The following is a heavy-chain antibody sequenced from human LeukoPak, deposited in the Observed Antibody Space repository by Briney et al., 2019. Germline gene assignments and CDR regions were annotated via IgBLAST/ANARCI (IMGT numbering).Heavy chain of an antibody. CDR1: GFTFSSYA. Sequence: GRSLRLSCAASGFTFSSYAMHWVRQAPGKGLEWVSVIYSGGSTYYADSVKGRFTISRDNSKNTLYLQMNSLRAEDTAVYYCARDQRGIVLMVYATYFDYWGQGTLVTVSS. V-gene: IGHV3-66*02. J-gene: IGHJ4*02. CDR3: ARDQRGIVLMVYATYFDY. CDR2: IYSGGST. D-gene: IGHD2-8*01.